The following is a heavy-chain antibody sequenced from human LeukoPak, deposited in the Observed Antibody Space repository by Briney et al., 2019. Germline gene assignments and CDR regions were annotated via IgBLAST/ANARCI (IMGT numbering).Heavy chain of an antibody. D-gene: IGHD5-12*01. Sequence: ASVKVSCKASGYTFTDYYIHWVRQAPGVGLEWMGWMNPNSGGTNYAQKFQGRVTMTRDTSISTAYMELSTLRSDDTAVYYCARGLLVSGYGLFDYWGKGTLVTVSS. CDR3: ARGLLVSGYGLFDY. V-gene: IGHV1-2*02. CDR1: GYTFTDYY. J-gene: IGHJ4*02. CDR2: MNPNSGGT.